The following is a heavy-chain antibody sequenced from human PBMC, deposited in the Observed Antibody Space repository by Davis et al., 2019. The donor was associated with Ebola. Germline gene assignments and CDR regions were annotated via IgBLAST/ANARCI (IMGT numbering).Heavy chain of an antibody. J-gene: IGHJ6*02. Sequence: GESLKISCAASGFTFSSYAMHWVRQAPGKGLEWVAVISYDGSNKYYADSVKGRFTISRDNSKNTLYLQMNSLRAEDTAVYYCARGPDIVVVPAAIGNYYYCMDVWGQGTTVTVSS. D-gene: IGHD2-2*01. V-gene: IGHV3-30-3*01. CDR2: ISYDGSNK. CDR3: ARGPDIVVVPAAIGNYYYCMDV. CDR1: GFTFSSYA.